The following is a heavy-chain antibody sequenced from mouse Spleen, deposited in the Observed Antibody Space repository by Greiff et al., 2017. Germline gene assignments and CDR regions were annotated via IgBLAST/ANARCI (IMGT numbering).Heavy chain of an antibody. J-gene: IGHJ1*01. V-gene: IGHV14-2*01. Sequence: VQLQQSGAELVKPGASVKLSCTASGFNIKDYYMHWVKQRPEQGLEWIGRIAPEDGETKYAPKFPGKATITADTSSNTAYLQRSSLTSEDTAVYYCARADYGSSYWYFDVWGAGTTVTVSS. CDR1: GFNIKDYY. CDR2: IAPEDGET. D-gene: IGHD1-1*01. CDR3: ARADYGSSYWYFDV.